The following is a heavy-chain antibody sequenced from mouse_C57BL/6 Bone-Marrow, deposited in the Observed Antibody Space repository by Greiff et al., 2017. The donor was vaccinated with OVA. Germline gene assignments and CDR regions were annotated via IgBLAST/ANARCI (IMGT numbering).Heavy chain of an antibody. Sequence: QVTLKESGPGILQSSQTLSLTCSFSGFSLSTSGMGVSWIRQPSGKGLEWLAHIYWDDDKRSNPFLKRRLTISKDTSRNQVFLKITSVDTADTDTYYCARGVYDGYYVDAMDYWGQGTSVTVSS. CDR1: GFSLSTSGMG. V-gene: IGHV8-12*01. D-gene: IGHD2-3*01. CDR3: ARGVYDGYYVDAMDY. J-gene: IGHJ4*01. CDR2: IYWDDDK.